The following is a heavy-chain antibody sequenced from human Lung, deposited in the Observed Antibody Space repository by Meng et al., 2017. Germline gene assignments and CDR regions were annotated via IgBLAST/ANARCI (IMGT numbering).Heavy chain of an antibody. CDR3: ARVLIAAAGTVDY. D-gene: IGHD6-13*01. CDR2: IYHSGST. CDR1: GYSISSGYY. Sequence: SETLSLTCTVSGYSISSGYYWGWIRQPPGKGLEWSGSIYHSGSTYYNPSLKSRVTISVDTSKNQFSLKLSSATAADTAVYYCARVLIAAAGTVDYWGQGTLVTVSS. J-gene: IGHJ4*02. V-gene: IGHV4-38-2*02.